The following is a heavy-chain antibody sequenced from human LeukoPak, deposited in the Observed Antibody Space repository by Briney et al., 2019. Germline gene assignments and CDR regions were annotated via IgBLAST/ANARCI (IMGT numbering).Heavy chain of an antibody. CDR3: ARHQYDMWSGYPIWFDP. V-gene: IGHV4-39*01. D-gene: IGHD3-3*01. CDR1: VGSISSSSDC. Sequence: SGTLSLTCTVSVGSISSSSDCWGWVRQPPGKGLEWILFIYVSGSTYYNPQRKGRVTISVHTSKKQLSLKRSSVTAADTAGYYFARHQYDMWSGYPIWFDPWGQGTLVTVSS. J-gene: IGHJ5*02. CDR2: IYVSGST.